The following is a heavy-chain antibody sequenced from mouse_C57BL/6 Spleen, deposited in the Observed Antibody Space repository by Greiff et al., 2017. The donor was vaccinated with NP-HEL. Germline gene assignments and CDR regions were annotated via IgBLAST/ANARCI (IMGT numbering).Heavy chain of an antibody. D-gene: IGHD2-4*01. Sequence: QVQLQQPGAELVKPGASVKLSCKASGYTFTSYWMHWVKQRPGQGLEWIGMIHPNSGSTNYNEKFKSKATLTVDKSSSTAYMQLSSLTSEDSAVYYCAFYYDSAWFAYWGQGTLVTVAA. CDR3: AFYYDSAWFAY. CDR2: IHPNSGST. CDR1: GYTFTSYW. V-gene: IGHV1-64*01. J-gene: IGHJ3*01.